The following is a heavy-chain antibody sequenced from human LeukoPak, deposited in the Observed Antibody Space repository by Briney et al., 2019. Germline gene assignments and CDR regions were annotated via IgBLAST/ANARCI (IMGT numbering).Heavy chain of an antibody. D-gene: IGHD3-10*01. CDR3: ARGGYYGSGNDFRFDP. J-gene: IGHJ5*02. CDR2: IYTSGST. V-gene: IGHV4-61*02. Sequence: PSETLSLTCTVSGGSISSGSYYWSWIRQPAGKGLEWIGRIYTSGSTNYKPSLKSRVTISVDTSKNQFSLKLNSVTAADTAVYYCARGGYYGSGNDFRFDPWGQGTLVTVSS. CDR1: GGSISSGSYY.